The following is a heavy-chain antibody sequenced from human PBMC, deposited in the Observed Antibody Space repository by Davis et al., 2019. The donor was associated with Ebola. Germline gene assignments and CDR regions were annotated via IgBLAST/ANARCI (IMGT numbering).Heavy chain of an antibody. CDR2: LGTSADT. V-gene: IGHV3-23*01. CDR1: GFIFRSYV. D-gene: IGHD3-16*01. Sequence: GESLKISCAASGFIFRSYVMSWVRQAPGKGLEWVSTLGTSADTYYADSVKGRFTISRDNSRNTLYLEMNSLRVEDTAVYYCSTLRFGSLVWGQGTLVTVSS. J-gene: IGHJ4*02. CDR3: STLRFGSLV.